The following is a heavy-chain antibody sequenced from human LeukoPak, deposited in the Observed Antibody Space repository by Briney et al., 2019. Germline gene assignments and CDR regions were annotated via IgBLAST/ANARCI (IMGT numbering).Heavy chain of an antibody. CDR2: IYYSGST. CDR3: ARAGGSYYYYYYYYGMDV. D-gene: IGHD1-26*01. V-gene: IGHV4-59*01. CDR1: GGSISSYY. J-gene: IGHJ6*02. Sequence: PSETLSLTCPVSGGSISSYYWSWLRQPPGKGLEWIGYIYYSGSTNYNPSLKSRVTISVDTSKNQFSLKLSSVTAADTAVYYCARAGGSYYYYYYYYGMDVWGQGTTVTVSS.